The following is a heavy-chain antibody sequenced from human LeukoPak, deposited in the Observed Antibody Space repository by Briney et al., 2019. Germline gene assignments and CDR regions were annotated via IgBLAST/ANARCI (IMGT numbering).Heavy chain of an antibody. CDR3: ARHGGAAAAIDY. D-gene: IGHD6-13*01. J-gene: IGHJ4*02. CDR1: GGFVSSSSYF. CDR2: IYYSGTT. Sequence: ASETLSLTCTVSGGFVSSSSYFWGWIRQPPGKGLEWIGSIYYSGTTYYNPSLKSRITISLATSKNQFSLKLSSVTAADTAVYYCARHGGAAAAIDYRGQGTLVTVSS. V-gene: IGHV4-39*01.